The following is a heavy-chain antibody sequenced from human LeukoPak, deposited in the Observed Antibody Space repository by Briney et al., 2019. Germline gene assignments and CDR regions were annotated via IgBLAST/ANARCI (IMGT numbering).Heavy chain of an antibody. V-gene: IGHV3-64*01. D-gene: IGHD3-22*01. CDR3: AKDTDYDSSGYYDY. CDR1: GFTFSSYA. CDR2: ISSNGGST. J-gene: IGHJ4*02. Sequence: GGSLRLSCAASGFTFSSYAMHWVRQAPGKGLEYVSAISSNGGSTYYANSVKGRFTISRDNSKNTLYLQMNSLRAEDTAVYYCAKDTDYDSSGYYDYWGQGTLVTVSS.